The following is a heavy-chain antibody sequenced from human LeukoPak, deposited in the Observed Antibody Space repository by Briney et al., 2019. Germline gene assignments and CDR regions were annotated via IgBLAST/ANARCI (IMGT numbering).Heavy chain of an antibody. CDR2: IYSGGST. CDR3: RYYFDY. V-gene: IGHV3-NL1*01. J-gene: IGHJ4*02. Sequence: PGGSLRLSCAASGFTFSSYGMHWVRQAPGKGLEWVSVIYSGGSTYYADSVKGRFTISRDNSKNTLYLQMNSLRAEDTAVYYCRYYFDYWGQGTLVTVSS. CDR1: GFTFSSYG.